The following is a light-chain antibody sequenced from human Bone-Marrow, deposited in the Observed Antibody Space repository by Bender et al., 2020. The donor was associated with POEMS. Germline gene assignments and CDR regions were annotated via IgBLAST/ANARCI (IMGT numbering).Light chain of an antibody. J-gene: IGLJ1*01. V-gene: IGLV2-14*01. Sequence: QSALTQPASVSGSPGQSITIYCIVSSSDVGGYDLVSWYQQHPGNAPKLIIYRVTYRPSGVSNRFSGSKSGNTASLTISGLQAEDEADYYCSSYTSTSPYVFGPGTKVTV. CDR1: SSDVGGYDL. CDR3: SSYTSTSPYV. CDR2: RVT.